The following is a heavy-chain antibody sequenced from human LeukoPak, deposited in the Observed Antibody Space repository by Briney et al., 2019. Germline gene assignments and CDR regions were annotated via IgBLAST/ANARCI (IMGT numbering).Heavy chain of an antibody. CDR1: GYTYTGYY. V-gene: IGHV1-2*02. CDR2: INPNSGGT. CDR3: ATGLPRIAAAGTRSWFDP. D-gene: IGHD6-13*01. J-gene: IGHJ5*02. Sequence: ASVKVSCKASGYTYTGYYMHWVRQAPGQGLEWMGWINPNSGGTNYAQKFQGRVTMTRDTSISTAYMELSRLRSDDTAVYYCATGLPRIAAAGTRSWFDPWGPGTLVTVSS.